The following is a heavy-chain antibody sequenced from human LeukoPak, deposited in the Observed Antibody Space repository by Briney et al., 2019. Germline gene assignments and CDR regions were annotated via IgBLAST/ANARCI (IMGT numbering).Heavy chain of an antibody. Sequence: GGSLRLSCAASGFTFSSYGMHWVRQAPGKGLEWVAFIRYDGSNKYYADSVKGRFTISRDNSKNTLYLQMNSLRAEDTAVYYSAKGFGNYYDSSGYFFDYWGQGTLVTVSS. D-gene: IGHD3-22*01. CDR3: AKGFGNYYDSSGYFFDY. V-gene: IGHV3-30*02. CDR1: GFTFSSYG. J-gene: IGHJ4*02. CDR2: IRYDGSNK.